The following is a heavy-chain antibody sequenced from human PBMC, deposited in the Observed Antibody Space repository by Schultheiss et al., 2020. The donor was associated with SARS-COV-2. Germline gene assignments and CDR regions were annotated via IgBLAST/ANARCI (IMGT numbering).Heavy chain of an antibody. CDR2: IYYSGST. Sequence: SETLSLTCTVSGGSISSYYWSWIRQPPGKGLEWIGYIYYSGSTNYNPSLKSRVTISVDTSKNQFSLKLSSVTAADTAVYYCARRWRWELLRGDAFDMWGQGTMVTVSS. J-gene: IGHJ3*02. CDR3: ARRWRWELLRGDAFDM. CDR1: GGSISSYY. D-gene: IGHD1-26*01. V-gene: IGHV4-59*08.